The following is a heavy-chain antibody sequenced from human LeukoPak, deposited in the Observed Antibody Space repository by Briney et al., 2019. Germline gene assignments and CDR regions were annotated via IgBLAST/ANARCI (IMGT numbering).Heavy chain of an antibody. CDR3: ARDEVVAAPNYFGMVV. CDR2: MNPNSGNT. CDR1: GYTFTSYD. D-gene: IGHD2-15*01. J-gene: IGHJ6*02. Sequence: ASVTVSCTASGYTFTSYDVNWVRQATGQGLEWMGWMNPNSGNTGLAQKFQGRVTLTRDTSLSTAHMELSNLRSDDTAVYYCARDEVVAAPNYFGMVVWGQGTTVSVSS. V-gene: IGHV1-8*01.